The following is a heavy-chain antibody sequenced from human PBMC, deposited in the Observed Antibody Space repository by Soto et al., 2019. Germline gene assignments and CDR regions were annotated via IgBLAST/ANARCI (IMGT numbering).Heavy chain of an antibody. D-gene: IGHD3-10*01. CDR3: ARPFKGLGSYGAFDI. CDR1: GYTFSSRW. Sequence: PGESLKISGKGSGYTFSSRWIGWVRQMPGKGLEWMGIIYPGDSDSRYSPSFQGQVTMSADKSISTAYLQWSSLKASDTAMYYCARPFKGLGSYGAFDIWGQGTMATVSS. V-gene: IGHV5-51*01. CDR2: IYPGDSDS. J-gene: IGHJ3*02.